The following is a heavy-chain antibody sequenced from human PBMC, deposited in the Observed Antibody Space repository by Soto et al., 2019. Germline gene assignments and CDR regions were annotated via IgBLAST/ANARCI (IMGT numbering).Heavy chain of an antibody. Sequence: ASVKVSCKASNYTFINYGIGWVRQAPGHGLEWMGWVSPSYGKTYYAHKFQGRVTMTTDTSTGTVYMELRSLRSDDTAVYFCARVWVQLATLSDNCFVSWGQGSLVTVSS. CDR1: NYTFINYG. CDR2: VSPSYGKT. CDR3: ARVWVQLATLSDNCFVS. D-gene: IGHD1-1*01. J-gene: IGHJ5*01. V-gene: IGHV1-18*04.